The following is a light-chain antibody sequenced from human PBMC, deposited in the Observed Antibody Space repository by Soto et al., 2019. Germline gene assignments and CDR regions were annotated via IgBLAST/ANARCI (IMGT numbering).Light chain of an antibody. Sequence: EIVMTQSPATLSVSPGERVTFSCRASQSVSSNLAWYQHKPGQAPRLLISGASTGATGIPARFSGSGSGTEFTLTINSLQSEDFAVYYCQQYNNWPPVTFGPGTKVDI. CDR1: QSVSSN. CDR3: QQYNNWPPVT. V-gene: IGKV3-15*01. CDR2: GAS. J-gene: IGKJ3*01.